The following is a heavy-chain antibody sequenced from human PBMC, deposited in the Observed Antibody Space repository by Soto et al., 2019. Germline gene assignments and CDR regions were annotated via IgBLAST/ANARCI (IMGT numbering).Heavy chain of an antibody. D-gene: IGHD3-3*01. Sequence: QVQLVQSGAEVKKPGASVKVSCKASGYTFNGYYMHWVRQAPGQGLELLGWISAYDGKTTYAEKFQGRVTMTTDSSTSTAYMELRSLRSDDTAVYYCARDPHDFWTSYWFDPWGQGTLVTVSS. J-gene: IGHJ5*02. CDR3: ARDPHDFWTSYWFDP. CDR2: ISAYDGKT. CDR1: GYTFNGYY. V-gene: IGHV1-18*04.